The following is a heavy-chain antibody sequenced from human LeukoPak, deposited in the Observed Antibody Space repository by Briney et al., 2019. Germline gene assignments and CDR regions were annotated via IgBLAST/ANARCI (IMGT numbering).Heavy chain of an antibody. CDR1: GFTFSGYS. V-gene: IGHV3-21*01. D-gene: IGHD2-15*01. CDR3: AREVVAATYDY. Sequence: PGGSLRLSCAASGFTFSGYSMNWVRQAPGKGLEWVSSISSSSYIYYADSVKGRFTISRDNAKNSLYLQMNSLRAEDTAVYYCAREVVAATYDYWGQGTLVTVSS. J-gene: IGHJ4*02. CDR2: ISSSSYI.